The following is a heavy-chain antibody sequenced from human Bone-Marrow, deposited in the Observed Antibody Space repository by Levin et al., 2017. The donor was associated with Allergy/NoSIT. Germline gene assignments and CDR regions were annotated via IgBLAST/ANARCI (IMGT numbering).Heavy chain of an antibody. V-gene: IGHV3-66*01. CDR1: GITVSNNY. Sequence: PSETLSLTCAVSGITVSNNYMGWVRQAPGKGLEWVSVIYKGGDTYYADSVKGRFSSSRDNSKNTLYLQMNSLRAEDTAIYYCARDSTSGYRAGYWGQGTLVTVAS. CDR3: ARDSTSGYRAGY. D-gene: IGHD3-22*01. CDR2: IYKGGDT. J-gene: IGHJ4*02.